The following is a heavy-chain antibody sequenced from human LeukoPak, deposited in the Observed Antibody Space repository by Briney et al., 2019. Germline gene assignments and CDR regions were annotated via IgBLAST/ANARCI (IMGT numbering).Heavy chain of an antibody. D-gene: IGHD2-15*01. Sequence: SETLSLTCTVSGGSISSSSYYWSWIRQPPGKGLEWIGYIYYSGSTNYNPSLKSRVTISVDTSKNQFSLKLSSVTAADTAVYYCARLGYCSGGSCYLLGWFDPWGQGTLVTVSS. V-gene: IGHV4-61*01. J-gene: IGHJ5*02. CDR2: IYYSGST. CDR3: ARLGYCSGGSCYLLGWFDP. CDR1: GGSISSSSYY.